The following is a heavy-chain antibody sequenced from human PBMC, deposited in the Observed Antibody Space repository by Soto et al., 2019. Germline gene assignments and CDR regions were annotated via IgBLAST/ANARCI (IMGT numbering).Heavy chain of an antibody. D-gene: IGHD4-17*01. J-gene: IGHJ6*02. CDR3: AREKTTVVSYYYYYGMDV. CDR1: GFTFSSYA. V-gene: IGHV3-23*01. Sequence: PGGSLRLSCAASGFTFSSYAMSWVRQGPGKGLEWVSAISGSGDSTYYADSVKGRFTISRDNSKNTLHLQMNSLRAEDTAVYYCAREKTTVVSYYYYYGMDVWGQGTTVTVSS. CDR2: ISGSGDST.